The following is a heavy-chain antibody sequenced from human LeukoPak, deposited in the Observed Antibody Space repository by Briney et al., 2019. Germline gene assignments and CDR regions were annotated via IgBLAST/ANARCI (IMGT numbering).Heavy chain of an antibody. CDR2: IYHSGST. J-gene: IGHJ4*02. CDR3: ARADYSDYNTDIDH. CDR1: GYSISSGYY. Sequence: SETLSLTCTVSGYSISSGYYWGWIRQPPGQGLEWIATIYHSGSTYSNPSLKSRVTISVDTSKNQFSLKLSSVTAADTAVYYCARADYSDYNTDIDHWGQGTLVTVSS. V-gene: IGHV4-38-2*02. D-gene: IGHD4-11*01.